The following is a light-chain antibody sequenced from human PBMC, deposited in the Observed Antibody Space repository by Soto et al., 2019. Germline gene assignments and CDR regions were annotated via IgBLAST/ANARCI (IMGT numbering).Light chain of an antibody. CDR2: DVS. V-gene: IGKV3-15*01. CDR3: QQYNNWPFS. J-gene: IGKJ5*01. Sequence: EIVMTQSPGTLSVSAGERATLSCRAGQGVTTNFAWYQQKSGQSPRLLIYDVSIRATGVPARFSGTGSETDFTLTISGLQSDDSAVYFCQQYNNWPFSFGQGTRLEIK. CDR1: QGVTTN.